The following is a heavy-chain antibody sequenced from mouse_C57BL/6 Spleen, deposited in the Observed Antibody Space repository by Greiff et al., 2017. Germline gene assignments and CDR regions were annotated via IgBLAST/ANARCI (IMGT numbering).Heavy chain of an antibody. J-gene: IGHJ3*01. CDR1: GFSLTSYG. CDR2: IWSGGST. CDR3: ARIYYDYYDPAWFAY. V-gene: IGHV2-2*01. D-gene: IGHD2-4*01. Sequence: VQLQQSGPGLVQPSQCLSITCTVSGFSLTSYGVHWVRQSPGKGLEWLGVIWSGGSTDYNAAFISRLSISKDNSKSQVFFKMNRLQADDTAIYYGARIYYDYYDPAWFAYWGQGTLVTVSA.